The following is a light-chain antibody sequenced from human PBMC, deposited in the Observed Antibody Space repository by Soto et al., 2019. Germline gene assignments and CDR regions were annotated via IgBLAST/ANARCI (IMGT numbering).Light chain of an antibody. V-gene: IGKV1-39*01. CDR3: QHTHSDPAT. J-gene: IGKJ1*01. CDR2: AAS. CDR1: QSIDNC. Sequence: DIQLTQSPSSLSASIGDRVTITCRASQSIDNCLSWYQQKPGKDPKLLIYAASTLQNGVPSRFSRSGSGTDFTLTISSLQRGDLATDYWQHTHSDPATCGQGTTVDIK.